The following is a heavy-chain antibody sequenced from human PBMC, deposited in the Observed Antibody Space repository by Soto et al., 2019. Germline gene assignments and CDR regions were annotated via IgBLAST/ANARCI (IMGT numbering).Heavy chain of an antibody. CDR2: ISYDGSFV. Sequence: PGGSLRLSCVVSGLTFSDYGFHWVRQAPGKGLDWVAAISYDGSFVYYADSVRGRFTISRDNSRNTLDLQMNTLRHEDTAVYYCAQERGRNRNFAMDVWGQGTSVTVSS. CDR3: AQERGRNRNFAMDV. J-gene: IGHJ6*02. D-gene: IGHD1-1*01. V-gene: IGHV3-30*18. CDR1: GLTFSDYG.